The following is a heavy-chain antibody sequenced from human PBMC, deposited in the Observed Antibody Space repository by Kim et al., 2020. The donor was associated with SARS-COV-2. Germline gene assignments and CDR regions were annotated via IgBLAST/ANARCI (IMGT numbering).Heavy chain of an antibody. CDR3: ARQGPGAAAGPNYYYYYGMDV. CDR1: GGTFSSYT. Sequence: SVKVSCKASGGTFSSYTISWVRQAPGQGLEWMGRIIPILGIANYAQKFQGRVTITADKSTSTAYMELSSLRSEDTAVYYCARQGPGAAAGPNYYYYYGMDVWGQGTTVTVSS. J-gene: IGHJ6*02. D-gene: IGHD6-13*01. CDR2: IIPILGIA. V-gene: IGHV1-69*02.